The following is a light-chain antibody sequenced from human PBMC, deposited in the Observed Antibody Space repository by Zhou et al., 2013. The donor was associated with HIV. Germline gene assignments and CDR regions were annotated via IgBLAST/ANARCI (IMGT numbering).Light chain of an antibody. Sequence: DIEMTQSPSSLSASVGDRVTITCRASQSISTYLNWYQKKPGKAPKLLIFGASSLQSGVPSRFSGGGSGTEFTLTISSLQPEDFATYYCLQHNSYPLTFGGGTKVEIK. J-gene: IGKJ4*01. CDR3: LQHNSYPLT. CDR1: QSISTY. CDR2: GAS. V-gene: IGKV1-17*01.